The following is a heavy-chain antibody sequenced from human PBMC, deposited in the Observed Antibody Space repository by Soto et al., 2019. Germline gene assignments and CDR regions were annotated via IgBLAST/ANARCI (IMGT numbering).Heavy chain of an antibody. Sequence: LRLSCSASGFTFESHAMHWVRQAPGKRLEYVSSIHTSGEPTFYADAVKGRFIVFRDTSNNTLDLQITSLKYEDSGVYYCVKSRSKHCSGRTCGLWMDLLGQGTSVTVSS. J-gene: IGHJ6*02. D-gene: IGHD6-19*01. CDR2: IHTSGEPT. V-gene: IGHV3-64D*06. CDR1: GFTFESHA. CDR3: VKSRSKHCSGRTCGLWMDL.